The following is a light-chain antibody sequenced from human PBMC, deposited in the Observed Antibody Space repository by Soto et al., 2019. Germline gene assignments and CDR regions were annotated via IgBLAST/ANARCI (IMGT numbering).Light chain of an antibody. V-gene: IGKV4-1*01. CDR2: WAS. CDR1: QSVLYSSNNKNY. CDR3: QQYYYTLWT. J-gene: IGKJ1*01. Sequence: DIVMTQSPDSLAVSLGERATINCKSSQSVLYSSNNKNYLVWYQQKPGQPPKLLIYWASTRESGVPDRFSGSGSGTDFTLTISSLQAEDVALYYCQQYYYTLWTFGQRTKVEIK.